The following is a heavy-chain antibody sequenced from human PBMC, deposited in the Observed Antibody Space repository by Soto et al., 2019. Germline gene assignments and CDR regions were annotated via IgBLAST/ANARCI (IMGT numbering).Heavy chain of an antibody. J-gene: IGHJ4*02. CDR1: GITFSNYA. D-gene: IGHD5-12*01. CDR3: AKEYGGGTSTITSYFDY. V-gene: IGHV3-23*01. Sequence: GGSLRLSCAASGITFSNYALSWVRQAPGKGLEWVSGISGSGRSTYYADSVKGRFTISRDNSKNTLSLQMNSLRADDTTVYYCAKEYGGGTSTITSYFDYWGRGTLVTVSS. CDR2: ISGSGRST.